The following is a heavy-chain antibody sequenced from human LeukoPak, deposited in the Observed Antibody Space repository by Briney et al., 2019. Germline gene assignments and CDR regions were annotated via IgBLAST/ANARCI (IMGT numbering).Heavy chain of an antibody. CDR3: AKNYGVSRPFCDY. V-gene: IGHV3-23*01. Sequence: GGSLRLSCAASGFTFSTYAMTWVRQTPEKGLEWVSAISGGGDYIYYADSVRGRFTASRDNSKSTMFLQMSSLRADDTAIYFCAKNYGVSRPFCDYWGQGILVIVSS. CDR2: ISGGGDYI. J-gene: IGHJ4*02. CDR1: GFTFSTYA. D-gene: IGHD4-17*01.